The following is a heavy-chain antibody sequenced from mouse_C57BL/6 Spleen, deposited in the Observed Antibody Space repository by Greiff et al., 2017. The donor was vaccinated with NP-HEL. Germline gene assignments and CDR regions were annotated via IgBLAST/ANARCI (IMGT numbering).Heavy chain of an antibody. Sequence: LKESGAELVRPGSSVKLSCKDSYFAFMASAMHWVKQRPGHGLEWIGSFTMYSDATEYSENFKGKATLTANTSSSTAYMELSSLTSEDSAVYYCASGNYGSSYEFAYWGQGTLVTVSA. CDR1: YFAFMASA. CDR3: ASGNYGSSYEFAY. V-gene: IGHV1-49*01. D-gene: IGHD1-1*01. CDR2: FTMYSDAT. J-gene: IGHJ3*01.